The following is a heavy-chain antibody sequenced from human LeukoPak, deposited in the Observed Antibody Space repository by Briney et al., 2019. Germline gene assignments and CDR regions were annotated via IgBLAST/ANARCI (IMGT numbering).Heavy chain of an antibody. CDR1: GGSISSGGYY. CDR3: ARGGTRQLLFRNWFDP. Sequence: SETLSLTCTVSGGSISSGGYYWSWIREHPGKGLEWIGYIYYSGSTHYNPSLKSRVTISVDTSKNQFSLKLSSVTAADTAVDYCARGGTRQLLFRNWFDPWGQGTLVTVSS. D-gene: IGHD2-2*01. CDR2: IYYSGST. V-gene: IGHV4-31*03. J-gene: IGHJ5*02.